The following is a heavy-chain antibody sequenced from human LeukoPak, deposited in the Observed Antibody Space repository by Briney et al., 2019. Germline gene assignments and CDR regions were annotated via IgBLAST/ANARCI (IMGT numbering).Heavy chain of an antibody. CDR3: ARARIQLWSNDAFDI. CDR1: GYTFTGYY. Sequence: GASVKVSCKASGYTFTGYYMHWVRQAPGQGLEWMGWINPSSGGTNYAQKFQGRVTMTRDTSISTAYMELSRLRSDDTAVYYCARARIQLWSNDAFDIWGQGTMVTVSS. J-gene: IGHJ3*02. CDR2: INPSSGGT. D-gene: IGHD5-18*01. V-gene: IGHV1-2*02.